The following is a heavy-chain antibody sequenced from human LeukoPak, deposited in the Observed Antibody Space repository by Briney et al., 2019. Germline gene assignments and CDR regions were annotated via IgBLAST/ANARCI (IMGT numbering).Heavy chain of an antibody. CDR1: GFTVSSNY. J-gene: IGHJ4*02. CDR3: AKRYCSSSTCEAVPSSRFDY. D-gene: IGHD2-2*01. Sequence: GGSLGLSCAASGFTVSSNYMNWVRQAPGKGLEWVSVIYSGGRTYYADSVKGRFTISRDNSKNTLYLQMNSLRGEDTALYYCAKRYCSSSTCEAVPSSRFDYWGQGTPVTVSS. V-gene: IGHV3-53*01. CDR2: IYSGGRT.